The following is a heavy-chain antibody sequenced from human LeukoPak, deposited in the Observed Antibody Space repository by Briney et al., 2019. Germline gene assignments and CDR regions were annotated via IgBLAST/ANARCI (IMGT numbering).Heavy chain of an antibody. J-gene: IGHJ5*02. V-gene: IGHV4-59*01. D-gene: IGHD1-14*01. CDR1: GGSMSSYY. CDR2: IYYSGST. CDR3: ARDTGDWFDP. Sequence: PSETLSLTCTVSGGSMSSYYWSWIRQPPGKGLGWIGYIYYSGSTDYNPSLKSRVTISVDTSKNQFSLKLSSVTAADTAVYYCARDTGDWFDPWGQGTLVTVSS.